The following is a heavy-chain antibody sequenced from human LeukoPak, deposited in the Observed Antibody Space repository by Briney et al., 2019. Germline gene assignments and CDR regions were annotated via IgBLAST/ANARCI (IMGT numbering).Heavy chain of an antibody. J-gene: IGHJ4*02. D-gene: IGHD6-19*01. V-gene: IGHV3-21*04. CDR3: ARDSFSGYRQGIAVAGTSDY. CDR1: GFTLNAYA. Sequence: PGGSLRLSCAASGFTLNAYAMNRVRQAPGKGLEWVSSIRGSGTYTYYADSVKGRFTISRDNAKNSLYLQMNSLRAEDTAVYYCARDSFSGYRQGIAVAGTSDYWGQGTLVTVSS. CDR2: IRGSGTYT.